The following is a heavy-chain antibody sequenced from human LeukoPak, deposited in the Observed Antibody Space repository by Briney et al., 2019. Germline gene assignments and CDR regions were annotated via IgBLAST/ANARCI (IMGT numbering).Heavy chain of an antibody. CDR2: IIPIYGTA. D-gene: IGHD1-14*01. V-gene: IGHV1-69*05. CDR1: GGTFSSYA. CDR3: ARARAESGIYWFDP. J-gene: IGHJ5*02. Sequence: SVKVSCKASGGTFSSYAISWVRQAPGQGLEWMGGIIPIYGTAKYAQKCQGRVTITTDESTSTAYMEMSSLRSEDTAVYYCARARAESGIYWFDPWGQGTLVTVSS.